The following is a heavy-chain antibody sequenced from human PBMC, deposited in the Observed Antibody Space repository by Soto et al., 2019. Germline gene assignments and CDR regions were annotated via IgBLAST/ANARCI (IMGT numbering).Heavy chain of an antibody. CDR2: ISHSGSSI. V-gene: IGHV3-11*01. D-gene: IGHD3-22*01. J-gene: IGHJ4*02. CDR3: ARHGGRSGYYLH. CDR1: GFTFSDYY. Sequence: QVQLVESGGGLVKPGGSLRLSCGASGFTFSDYYMSWIRQAPGKGLEWVSYISHSGSSIYYADSVKGRFTISRDNSKNSLYLQRYSLRAEDTVMYSCARHGGRSGYYLHWAQGAVVIFSS.